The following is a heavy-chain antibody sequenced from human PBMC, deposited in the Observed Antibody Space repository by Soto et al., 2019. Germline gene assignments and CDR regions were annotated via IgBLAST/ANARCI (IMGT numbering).Heavy chain of an antibody. V-gene: IGHV1-18*01. D-gene: IGHD3-22*01. CDR3: ARKDYYDSSGLLDY. CDR1: GYTFTSYG. CDR2: ISAYNGNT. Sequence: GPVKVSCKASGYTFTSYGISWVRQAPGQGLEWMGWISAYNGNTNYAQKLQGRVTMTTDTSTSTAYMELRSLRSDDTAVYYCARKDYYDSSGLLDYWGQGTLVTVSS. J-gene: IGHJ4*02.